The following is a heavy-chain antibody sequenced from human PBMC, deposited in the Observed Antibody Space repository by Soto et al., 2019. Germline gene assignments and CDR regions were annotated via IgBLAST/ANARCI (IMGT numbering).Heavy chain of an antibody. Sequence: QVQLQESGPGLVKPSETLSLTCSVSGGSLSPYYWSWIRQPPGKGRAWIGYIYNNGIINYNAFLKSRVSIAVDTYKNQFSLKLSSVTAADTAVYYCARGGRYRYALAVWGPVTTVSVSS. CDR3: ARGGRYRYALAV. CDR1: GGSLSPYY. V-gene: IGHV4-59*01. CDR2: IYNNGII. D-gene: IGHD1-1*01. J-gene: IGHJ6*02.